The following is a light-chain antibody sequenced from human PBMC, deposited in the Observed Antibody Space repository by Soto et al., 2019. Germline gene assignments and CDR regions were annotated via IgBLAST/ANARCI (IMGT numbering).Light chain of an antibody. CDR1: QRLSASD. V-gene: IGKV3-20*01. Sequence: EIFFTQSPGTLSLSPGQRATLSWRASQRLSASDIAWYQQKPGQAPKFIIYGVSSRANGIPDRFSGSGSGTDFTLTISRLEPEDFAVYHCQQYGSSHLLTFGQGTRLEIK. CDR3: QQYGSSHLLT. J-gene: IGKJ5*01. CDR2: GVS.